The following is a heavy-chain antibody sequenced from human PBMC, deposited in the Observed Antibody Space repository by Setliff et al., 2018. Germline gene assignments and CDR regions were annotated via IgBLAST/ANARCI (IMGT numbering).Heavy chain of an antibody. CDR1: GASLRSGSYY. CDR2: IYTSGAT. V-gene: IGHV4-61*02. J-gene: IGHJ4*02. D-gene: IGHD2-2*01. Sequence: PSETLSLTCTVSGASLRSGSYYWSWIRQPAGKGLEWIGRIYTSGATTYSPSLKSRVSISADTSKNLLSLTLKSVTAADTAVYYFRLAHCSSPSCEEALDYWGQGTLVTVSS. CDR3: RLAHCSSPSCEEALDY.